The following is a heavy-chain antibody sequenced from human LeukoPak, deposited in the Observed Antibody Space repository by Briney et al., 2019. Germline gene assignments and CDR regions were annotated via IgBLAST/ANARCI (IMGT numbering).Heavy chain of an antibody. CDR2: INSDGSST. V-gene: IGHV3-74*01. D-gene: IGHD3-3*01. CDR1: GFTFSSYW. CDR3: AKARGLLWELDV. J-gene: IGHJ6*02. Sequence: GGSLRLSCAASGFTFSSYWMHWVRQAPGKGLVWVSRINSDGSSTSYADSVKGRFTISRDNAKNTLYLQMNSLRAEDTAVYYCAKARGLLWELDVWGQGTTVTVSS.